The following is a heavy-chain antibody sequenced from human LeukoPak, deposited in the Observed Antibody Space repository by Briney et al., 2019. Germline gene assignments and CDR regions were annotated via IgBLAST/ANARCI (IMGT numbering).Heavy chain of an antibody. Sequence: GGSLRLSCATSGFNFSNYGMNWVRQPPGKGLEWVSIISGRGDGSYYADSVKGRFTISRDNHKNTLYLQMDRLRHEDTAVYYYAKSAPYDSYDASGYSDFWGQGTLVTVSS. V-gene: IGHV3-23*01. J-gene: IGHJ4*02. CDR2: ISGRGDGS. D-gene: IGHD3-22*01. CDR1: GFNFSNYG. CDR3: AKSAPYDSYDASGYSDF.